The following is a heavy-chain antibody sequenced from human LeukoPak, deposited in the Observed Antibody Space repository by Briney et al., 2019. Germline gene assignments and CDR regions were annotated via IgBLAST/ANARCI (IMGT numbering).Heavy chain of an antibody. V-gene: IGHV3-9*03. CDR3: TKPSNSYYYDTSGYYFDS. Sequence: GGSLRLSCVGSGLTFDDYAMHWVRQAPGKGLEWVSGINWNSGSTGYADSVKGRFTISRDNAKNSLYLQMNSLKTEDMALYYCTKPSNSYYYDTSGYYFDSWGRGTLVTVSS. J-gene: IGHJ4*02. CDR1: GLTFDDYA. CDR2: INWNSGST. D-gene: IGHD3-22*01.